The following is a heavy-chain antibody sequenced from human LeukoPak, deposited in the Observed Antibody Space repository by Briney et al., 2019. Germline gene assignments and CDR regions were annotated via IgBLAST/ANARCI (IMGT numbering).Heavy chain of an antibody. CDR1: GGSISSYY. J-gene: IGHJ1*01. CDR2: IYYSGST. CDR3: ARALPGSWTEYFQH. D-gene: IGHD6-13*01. V-gene: IGHV4-59*12. Sequence: PSETLSLTCTVSGGSISSYYWSWIRQPPGKGLEWIGYIYYSGSTNYNPSLKSRVTISVDTSKNQFSLKLSSVTAADTAVYYCARALPGSWTEYFQHWGQGTLVTVSS.